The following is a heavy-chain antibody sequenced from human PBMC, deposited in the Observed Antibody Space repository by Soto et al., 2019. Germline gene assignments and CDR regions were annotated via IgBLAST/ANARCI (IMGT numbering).Heavy chain of an antibody. D-gene: IGHD3-22*01. CDR2: INPSGGST. CDR1: GYTFTSYY. V-gene: IGHV1-46*01. J-gene: IGHJ3*02. Sequence: GVSVKVSCKASGYTFTSYYMHWVRHAPGQGLEWMGIINPSGGSTSYAQKFQGRVTMTRDTSTSTVYMELSSPRSEDTAVYYCARHIGAPDYYDSSGYYHGAFDIWGQGTMVTVSS. CDR3: ARHIGAPDYYDSSGYYHGAFDI.